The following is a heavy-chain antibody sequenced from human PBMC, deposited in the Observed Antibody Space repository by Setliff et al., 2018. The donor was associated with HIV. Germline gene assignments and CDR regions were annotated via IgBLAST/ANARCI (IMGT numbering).Heavy chain of an antibody. V-gene: IGHV4-61*05. CDR2: IYTSGST. J-gene: IGHJ2*01. CDR1: GGSISSSSYY. Sequence: PSETLSLTCTVSGGSISSSSYYWGWIRQPPGKGLEWIGYIYTSGSTNYNPSLKSRVTISVDTSENQFSLKLTSVTAADTAVYYCARAAYSGTYLWEPATDLWGRGTLVTVSS. CDR3: ARAAYSGTYLWEPATDL. D-gene: IGHD1-26*01.